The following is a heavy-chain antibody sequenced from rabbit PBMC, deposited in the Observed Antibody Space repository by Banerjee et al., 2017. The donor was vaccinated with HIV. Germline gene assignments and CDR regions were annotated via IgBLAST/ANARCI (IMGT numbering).Heavy chain of an antibody. J-gene: IGHJ4*01. Sequence: QSLEESGGDLVKPGASLTLTCTASGFSFSSSYYMCWVRQAPGKGLEWIACIYGGRSSNTHYANWAKGRFTISKTSSTTVTLQMTSLTVADTATYFCARDSSSAGYGDYLDLWGPGTLVTVS. CDR1: GFSFSSSYY. CDR2: IYGGRSSNT. D-gene: IGHD1-1*01. V-gene: IGHV1S40*01. CDR3: ARDSSSAGYGDYLDL.